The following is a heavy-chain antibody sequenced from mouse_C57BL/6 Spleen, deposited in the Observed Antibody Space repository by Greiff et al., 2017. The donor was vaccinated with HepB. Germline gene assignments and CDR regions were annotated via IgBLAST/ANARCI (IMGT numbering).Heavy chain of an antibody. V-gene: IGHV1-26*01. J-gene: IGHJ2*01. CDR2: INPNNGGT. CDR1: GYTFTDYY. D-gene: IGHD1-1*01. Sequence: EVKLQQSGPELVKPGASVKISCKASGYTFTDYYMNWVKQSHGKSLEWIGDINPNNGGTSYNQKFKGKATLTVDKSSSTAYMELRSLTSEDSAVYYCARHYYGSSVHDYWGQGTTLTASS. CDR3: ARHYYGSSVHDY.